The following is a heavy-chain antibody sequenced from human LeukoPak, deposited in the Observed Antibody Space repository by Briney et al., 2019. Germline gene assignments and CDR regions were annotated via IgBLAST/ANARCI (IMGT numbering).Heavy chain of an antibody. CDR3: ARIKSITIFGGVPDY. V-gene: IGHV4-38-2*01. CDR2: IYHTGRT. CDR1: GYSISSGYY. J-gene: IGHJ4*02. D-gene: IGHD3-3*01. Sequence: SETLSLTCAVSGYSISSGYYWGWIRQPPGKGLEWIGSIYHTGRTYYNSSLKSRVTISVDTSKNQFSLKLSSVTAADTAVYYCARIKSITIFGGVPDYWGQGTLVTVSS.